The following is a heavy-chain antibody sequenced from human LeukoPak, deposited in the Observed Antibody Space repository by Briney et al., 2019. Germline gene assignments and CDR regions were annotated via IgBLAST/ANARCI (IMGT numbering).Heavy chain of an antibody. CDR3: AREVYSYPWYPHRGGFDF. CDR1: GFAFTSYA. CDR2: ISGSGGSI. D-gene: IGHD3-16*02. J-gene: IGHJ3*01. V-gene: IGHV3-23*01. Sequence: GGSLTLSCAASGFAFTSYAMNWVRQAPGKGLEWVSVISGSGGSIYYTESVKGRFTIFKDKAKNTMDLQMNSLRAEDTAVYYCAREVYSYPWYPHRGGFDFWGQGTMVTVSS.